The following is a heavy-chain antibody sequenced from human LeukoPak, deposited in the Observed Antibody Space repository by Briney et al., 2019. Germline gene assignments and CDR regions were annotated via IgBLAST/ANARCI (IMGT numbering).Heavy chain of an antibody. CDR1: GFTVSSNY. D-gene: IGHD3-10*01. V-gene: IGHV3-53*01. Sequence: GGSLRLSCAASGFTVSSNYMSWVRQAPGKGLEWVSVIYSGGSTYYADSVKGRFTISRDNSKNTLYLQMNSLRAEDTAVYYCAKGQYGSGSYYMRPFDYWGQGTLVTVSS. J-gene: IGHJ4*02. CDR3: AKGQYGSGSYYMRPFDY. CDR2: IYSGGST.